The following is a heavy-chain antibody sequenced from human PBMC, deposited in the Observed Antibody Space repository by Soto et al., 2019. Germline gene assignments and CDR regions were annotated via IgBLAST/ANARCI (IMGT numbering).Heavy chain of an antibody. J-gene: IGHJ4*02. CDR2: IYPGDSDT. CDR1: GYSFTSYW. Sequence: GESLEISCKGSGYSFTSYWIGWVRQMPGKGLEWRGIIYPGDSDTRYSPSFQGQVTISDDKPISTAYLQWSRLKASDTSMYFCARPLLGGSGWYYFDYWGQGTLVTVSS. CDR3: ARPLLGGSGWYYFDY. D-gene: IGHD6-19*01. V-gene: IGHV5-51*01.